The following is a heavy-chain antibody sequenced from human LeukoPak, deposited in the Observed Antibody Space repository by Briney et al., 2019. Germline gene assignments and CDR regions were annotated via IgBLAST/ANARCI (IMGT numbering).Heavy chain of an antibody. J-gene: IGHJ4*02. CDR1: GFTFSSYS. V-gene: IGHV3-48*02. D-gene: IGHD1-26*01. CDR2: ISSSSSTI. CDR3: ARRSGSYWD. Sequence: GGSLRLSCAASGFTFSSYSMNWVRQAPGKGLEWVSYISSSSSTIYYADSVKGRFTISRDNAKNSLYLQVNSLRDEDTAVYYCARRSGSYWDWGQGTLVTVSS.